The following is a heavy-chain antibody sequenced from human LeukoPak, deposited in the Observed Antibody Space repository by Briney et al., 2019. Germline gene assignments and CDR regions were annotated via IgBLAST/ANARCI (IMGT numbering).Heavy chain of an antibody. J-gene: IGHJ4*02. CDR1: GGSISSGGYS. CDR2: IYHSGST. CDR3: ARARGATSIDY. D-gene: IGHD3-10*01. Sequence: SETLSLTCAVSGGSISSGGYSWSWIRQPPGKGLEWIGYIYHSGSTYYNPSLKSRVTISVDTSKNQFSLKLSSVTAADTAVYYCARARGATSIDYWGQGTLVTVSS. V-gene: IGHV4-30-2*01.